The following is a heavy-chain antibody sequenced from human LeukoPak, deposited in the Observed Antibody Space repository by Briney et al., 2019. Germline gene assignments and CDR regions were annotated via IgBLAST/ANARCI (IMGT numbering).Heavy chain of an antibody. Sequence: SETLSLTCTVSGGSISSYYWNWTRQPPGKGLEWIGYIYYSGSTNYNPSLKSRVTISVDTSKNQFSLKLSSVTAADTAVYYRARHVRYYYGMDVWGQGTTVTVSS. CDR1: GGSISSYY. J-gene: IGHJ6*02. V-gene: IGHV4-59*08. CDR2: IYYSGST. CDR3: ARHVRYYYGMDV. D-gene: IGHD3-10*02.